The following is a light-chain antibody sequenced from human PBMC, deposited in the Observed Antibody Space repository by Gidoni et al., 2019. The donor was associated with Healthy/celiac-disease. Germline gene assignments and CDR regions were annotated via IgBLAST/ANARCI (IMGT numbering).Light chain of an antibody. J-gene: IGLJ2*01. CDR3: SSYTSSSFVV. CDR2: EVS. V-gene: IGLV2-14*01. CDR1: SSDVGGYNY. Sequence: QSALTQPASVSGXXXQSITISCTGTSSDVGGYNYVSWYQQHPGKAPKLMIYEVSNRPSGVSNRFSGSKSGNTASLTISGLQAEDEADYYCSSYTSSSFVVFGGGXKLTVL.